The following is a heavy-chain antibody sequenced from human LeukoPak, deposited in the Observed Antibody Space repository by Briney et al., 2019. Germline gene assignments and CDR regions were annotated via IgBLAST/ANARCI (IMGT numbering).Heavy chain of an antibody. CDR2: MFHGGST. D-gene: IGHD3-22*01. V-gene: IGHV4-39*01. Sequence: MPSETLSLTCTVSGGPTTSSSYHWVWIRQPPGEGLEWIGSMFHGGSTYDNPSLKSRVTISGDASKNQLSLKLTSVIATDTAVYYCARVLSSGYWVDPWGQGTLVTVSS. CDR3: ARVLSSGYWVDP. J-gene: IGHJ5*02. CDR1: GGPTTSSSYH.